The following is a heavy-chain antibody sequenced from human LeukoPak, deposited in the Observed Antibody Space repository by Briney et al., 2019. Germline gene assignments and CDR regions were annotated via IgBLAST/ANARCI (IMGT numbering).Heavy chain of an antibody. Sequence: ASVKVSCKVSGYTLTELSMHWVRQAPGKGLEWMGGFDPEDGETIYAQKFQCRVTMTEDTSTDTAYMELSSLRSEDTAVYYCATVSNEVGNDILTGYLIWGQGTLVTVSS. CDR2: FDPEDGET. J-gene: IGHJ4*02. CDR1: GYTLTELS. D-gene: IGHD3-9*01. V-gene: IGHV1-24*01. CDR3: ATVSNEVGNDILTGYLI.